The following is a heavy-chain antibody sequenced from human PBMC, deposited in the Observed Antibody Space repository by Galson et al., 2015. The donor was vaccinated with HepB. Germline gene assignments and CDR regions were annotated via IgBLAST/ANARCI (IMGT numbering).Heavy chain of an antibody. CDR1: GFTFSSYA. CDR2: ISGSGGST. V-gene: IGHV3-23*01. J-gene: IGHJ4*02. CDR3: AKEGYAYSSGWSPNPLYR. Sequence: SLRLSCAASGFTFSSYAMSWVRQAPGKGLEWVSAISGSGGSTYYADSVKGRFTISRDNSKNTPYLQMNSLRAEDTAVYYCAKEGYAYSSGWSPNPLYRWGQGTLVTVSS. D-gene: IGHD6-19*01.